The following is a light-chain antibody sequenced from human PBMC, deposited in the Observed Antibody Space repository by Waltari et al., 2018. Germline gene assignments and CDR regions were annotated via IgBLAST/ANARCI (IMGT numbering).Light chain of an antibody. V-gene: IGKV1-5*03. CDR1: QTINRW. J-gene: IGKJ1*01. CDR3: QQHENSPWT. Sequence: DIQMTQSPSSLSASVGDKVTITCRASQTINRWLAWYHQKPGKAPKLLIYRASHLNTGVPSRFSGGGSGADYTLTISSLQPEDIGTYFCQQHENSPWTFGQGTKVEIK. CDR2: RAS.